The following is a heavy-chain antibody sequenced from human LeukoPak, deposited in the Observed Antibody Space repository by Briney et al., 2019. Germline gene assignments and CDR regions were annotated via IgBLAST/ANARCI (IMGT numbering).Heavy chain of an antibody. D-gene: IGHD3-10*02. CDR1: GFTFSSYS. CDR2: ISSSSSTI. V-gene: IGHV3-48*01. J-gene: IGHJ6*04. CDR3: AELGITMIGGV. Sequence: GGSLRLSCAASGFTFSSYSMLWVRQAPGKGLEWVSYISSSSSTIYYADSVKGRFTISRDNAKNSLYLQMNTLRAEDTAVYYCAELGITMIGGVWGKGTTVTISS.